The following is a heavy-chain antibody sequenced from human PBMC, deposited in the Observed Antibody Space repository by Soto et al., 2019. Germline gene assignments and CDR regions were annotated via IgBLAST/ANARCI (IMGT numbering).Heavy chain of an antibody. D-gene: IGHD3-10*01. Sequence: QVQVVQSGSEVKEPGASVKVSCRASGYTFTDYGIGWVRQAPGQVLEWMGWINTYTGGTNYAQKFRGRVTMATNTSTITAYMELGSLSSDDTALYYSANGRVQSRGEYYDSWSQGSRVTVSS. J-gene: IGHJ4*02. V-gene: IGHV1-18*01. CDR2: INTYTGGT. CDR3: ANGRVQSRGEYYDS. CDR1: GYTFTDYG.